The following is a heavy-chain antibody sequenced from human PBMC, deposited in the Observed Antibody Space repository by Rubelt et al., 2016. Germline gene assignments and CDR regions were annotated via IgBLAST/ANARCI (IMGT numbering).Heavy chain of an antibody. CDR3: AHSSSWYYFDY. V-gene: IGHV3-30*19. J-gene: IGHJ4*02. CDR2: ISYDGSNK. D-gene: IGHD6-13*01. CDR1: GFTFSSYG. Sequence: QVQLVESGGGVVQPGGSLRLSCAASGFTFSSYGIHWVRQAPGKGLEWVAVISYDGSNKYYADYVKGRFTISSDNSKTKLYLQRNSLRAEEPAVYYCAHSSSWYYFDYWGQGTLVTVSS.